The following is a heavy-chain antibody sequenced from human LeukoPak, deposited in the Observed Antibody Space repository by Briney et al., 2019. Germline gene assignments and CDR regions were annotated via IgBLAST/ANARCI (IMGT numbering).Heavy chain of an antibody. CDR3: AREPRSSGYDFRTFDI. CDR1: TFTFNTYE. V-gene: IGHV3-48*03. Sequence: PGGSLRLSCVGSTFTFNTYEVHWIRQAPGRGLECVSYISSSGTATDYADSVKGRFTISRDNSKNSLYLKMNSLRVEDTAVYYCAREPRSSGYDFRTFDIWGQGTMLIVSS. CDR2: ISSSGTAT. D-gene: IGHD3-22*01. J-gene: IGHJ3*02.